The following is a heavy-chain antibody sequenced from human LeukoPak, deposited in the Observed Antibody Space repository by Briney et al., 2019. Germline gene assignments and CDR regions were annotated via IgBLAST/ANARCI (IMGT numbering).Heavy chain of an antibody. CDR2: IYYSGST. J-gene: IGHJ6*02. Sequence: SETLSLTCTVSGGSISSYYWSWIRQPPGKGLEWIGYIYYSGSTNYNPSLKSRVTISVDTSKNQFSLKLSSVTAADTAVYCCARKPTTVVANYYYYGMDVWGQGTTVTVSS. V-gene: IGHV4-59*08. CDR1: GGSISSYY. CDR3: ARKPTTVVANYYYYGMDV. D-gene: IGHD4-23*01.